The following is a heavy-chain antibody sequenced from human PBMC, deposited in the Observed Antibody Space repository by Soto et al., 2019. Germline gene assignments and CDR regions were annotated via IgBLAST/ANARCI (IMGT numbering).Heavy chain of an antibody. V-gene: IGHV3-11*01. CDR2: IDRNGDFV. J-gene: IGHJ3*01. CDR1: GFSFSVYY. D-gene: IGHD6-19*01. CDR3: VRERAGTRDLPHNTFDL. Sequence: QVQLVESGGGLVKPGGSLRLSCAASGFSFSVYYMAWVRQAPGSGLEWISSIDRNGDFVYYADSVKGRFTISRDYAKSSLYLQMDSLRDEDTAVYYCVRERAGTRDLPHNTFDLWGQGTKVTVAS.